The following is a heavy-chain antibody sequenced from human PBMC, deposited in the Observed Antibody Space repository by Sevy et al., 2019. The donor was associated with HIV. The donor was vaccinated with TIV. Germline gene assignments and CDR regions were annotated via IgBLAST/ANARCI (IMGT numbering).Heavy chain of an antibody. CDR3: AREATGAFDY. J-gene: IGHJ4*02. Sequence: SETLSLTCTVSGGSITTYYWSWIRQPPGKGLEWIGYIHYSGRTNYNPSLKGQLTISVATSKNQFSLKLTSVTAADTAVYYCAREATGAFDYWGQGTLVTVSS. V-gene: IGHV4-59*01. D-gene: IGHD5-12*01. CDR1: GGSITTYY. CDR2: IHYSGRT.